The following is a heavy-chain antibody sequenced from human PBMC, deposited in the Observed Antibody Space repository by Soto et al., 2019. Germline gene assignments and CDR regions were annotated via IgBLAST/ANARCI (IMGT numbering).Heavy chain of an antibody. J-gene: IGHJ4*02. D-gene: IGHD4-17*01. CDR2: ISSSSVYI. V-gene: IGHV3-21*01. CDR3: ARHGATVGKMVR. CDR1: GFTFSTYT. Sequence: VQLVESGGGLVEPGGSLRLSCDASGFTFSTYTMAWVRQAPGKGLEWVSSISSSSVYINYADSVKGRLTIYRDNARNSLIHQMKSRRAEDGVVYYCARHGATVGKMVRWGQGSLVTVSS.